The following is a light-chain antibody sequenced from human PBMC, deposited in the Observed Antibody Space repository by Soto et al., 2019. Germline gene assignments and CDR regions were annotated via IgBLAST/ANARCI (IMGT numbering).Light chain of an antibody. J-gene: IGLJ1*01. V-gene: IGLV2-14*03. CDR3: SSYTSSSTLV. CDR1: SRAVGYYNY. Sequence: QSALTQPASVSGSPGQAITISCTGTSRAVGYYNYVSWYQQHPGKAPKLRIYDVRYRPSGVSDRFSGSKSGTTASLTLSGLQAEDEADYYCSSYTSSSTLVFGTGTKLTVL. CDR2: DVR.